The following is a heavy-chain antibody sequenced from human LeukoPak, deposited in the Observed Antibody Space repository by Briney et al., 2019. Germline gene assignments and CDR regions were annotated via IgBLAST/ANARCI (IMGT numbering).Heavy chain of an antibody. CDR3: RFESYENNVYHDY. CDR1: GYTFISYL. J-gene: IGHJ4*02. D-gene: IGHD3-3*01. Sequence: ASVKVSCKTSGYTFISYLMHWVRQAPGQGLEWMGRINPNTGATNYTQQFRGRVTMTRDTSISTAYMELNSLTSDDTAVYFCRFESYENNVYHDYWGQGTRVTVSS. V-gene: IGHV1-2*06. CDR2: INPNTGAT.